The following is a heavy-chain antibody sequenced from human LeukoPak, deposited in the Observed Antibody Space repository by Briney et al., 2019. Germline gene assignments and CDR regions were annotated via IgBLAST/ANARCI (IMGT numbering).Heavy chain of an antibody. CDR2: INPNSGGT. J-gene: IGHJ4*02. CDR1: GYTFTGYY. D-gene: IGHD6-6*01. Sequence: ASVKVSCKASGYTFTGYYMHWVRQAPGQGLEWMGWINPNSGGTNYAQKFQGRVTMTRDTSISTAYMELSRLRSDDTAAYYCATSFQYSSYYFDYWGQGTLVTVSS. CDR3: ATSFQYSSYYFDY. V-gene: IGHV1-2*02.